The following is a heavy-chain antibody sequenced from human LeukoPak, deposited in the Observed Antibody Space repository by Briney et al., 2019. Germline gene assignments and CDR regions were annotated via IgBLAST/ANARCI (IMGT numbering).Heavy chain of an antibody. CDR3: ARDGVAGGFDY. J-gene: IGHJ4*02. Sequence: SETLSLTCTVSGGSISSSTYSWGWIRQAPGKGLGWIGYIHYSGSTNHNSSLKSRVTISVDTSKNQYSLKLSSVTAADTAVYYCARDGVAGGFDYWGQGTLVTVSS. CDR1: GGSISSSTYS. V-gene: IGHV4-61*01. D-gene: IGHD6-19*01. CDR2: IHYSGST.